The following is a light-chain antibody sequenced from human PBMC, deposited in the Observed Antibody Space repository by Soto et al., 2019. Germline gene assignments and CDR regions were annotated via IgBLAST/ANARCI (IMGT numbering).Light chain of an antibody. CDR3: QVWDSSSDPVV. CDR2: YDT. J-gene: IGLJ2*01. CDR1: NIGSKS. V-gene: IGLV3-21*04. Sequence: SYELTQPPSVSVAPGETANITCGGNNIGSKSVHWYQQKPGQAPVLVISYDTDRPSGIPERYSGSNSGNTATLTISRVEAGDEADYYCQVWDSSSDPVVFGGGTKLTVL.